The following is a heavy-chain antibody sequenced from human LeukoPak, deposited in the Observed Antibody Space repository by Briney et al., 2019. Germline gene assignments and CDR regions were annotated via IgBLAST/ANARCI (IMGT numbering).Heavy chain of an antibody. V-gene: IGHV3-74*01. J-gene: IGHJ4*02. D-gene: IGHD6-6*01. CDR3: ARGPNSNWSGLDF. Sequence: GGSLRLSCTDSGFFFSGHWMHWARQLPGKGVVWGSRISPTGSTTSYADSVKGRFTVSRDNAKNTLYLQVNNLRAEDTAVYYCARGPNSNWSGLDFWGQGTLLTVSS. CDR1: GFFFSGHW. CDR2: ISPTGSTT.